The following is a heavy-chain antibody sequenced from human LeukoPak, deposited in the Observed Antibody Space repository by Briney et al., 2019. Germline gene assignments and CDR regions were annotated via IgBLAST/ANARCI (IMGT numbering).Heavy chain of an antibody. V-gene: IGHV3-66*01. CDR3: ARFLSSGGRRFDP. CDR2: IYSGGST. J-gene: IGHJ5*02. Sequence: GGSLRLSCAASGFTVSSNYMSWVRQAPGKGLEWVSVIYSGGSTYYADSVKGRFTISRDNSKNTLYLQMNSLRAEDTAVYYCARFLSSGGRRFDPWGQGTLVTVSS. CDR1: GFTVSSNY. D-gene: IGHD6-19*01.